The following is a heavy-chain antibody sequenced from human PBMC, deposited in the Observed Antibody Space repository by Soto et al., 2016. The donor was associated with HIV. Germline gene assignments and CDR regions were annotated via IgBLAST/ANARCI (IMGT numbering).Heavy chain of an antibody. CDR2: ISGDGGST. J-gene: IGHJ4*02. CDR1: GLTFTTYA. Sequence: EVQLLESGGGLVQPGGSLRLSCAASGLTFTTYAISWVRQAPGKGLEWVSGISGDGGSTYYADSVKGRFTISRDNSKNTLYLQMNSPRAEDTAVYYCAKEDRYYYDRSGYFFDYWGQGTLVTVSS. D-gene: IGHD3-22*01. CDR3: AKEDRYYYDRSGYFFDY. V-gene: IGHV3-23*01.